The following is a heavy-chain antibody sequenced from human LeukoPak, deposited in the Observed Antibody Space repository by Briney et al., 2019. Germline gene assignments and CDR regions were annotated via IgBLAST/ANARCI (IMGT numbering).Heavy chain of an antibody. CDR3: ARDRSNDPPTSSGMDV. D-gene: IGHD6-13*01. CDR2: INPNSGGT. Sequence: ASVKVSCKASGYTFTGYYMHWVRQAPGQGLEWMGWINPNSGGTNYAQKFQGRVTMTRDTSISTAYMELSRLRSDDTAVYYCARDRSNDPPTSSGMDVWGQGTTVTVSS. V-gene: IGHV1-2*02. J-gene: IGHJ6*02. CDR1: GYTFTGYY.